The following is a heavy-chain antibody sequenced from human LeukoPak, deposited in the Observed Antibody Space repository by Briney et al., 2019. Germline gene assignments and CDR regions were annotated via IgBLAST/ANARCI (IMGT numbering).Heavy chain of an antibody. D-gene: IGHD3-22*01. Sequence: GGSLRLSCAASGFTFSSYWMHWVRQAPGKGLEWVAFVSYDGSNKYYADSVKDRFTISRDNSRNTLSLQMNSLRLEDTAVYYCARDPGGYREYYFDYWAQGTLVTVSS. CDR2: VSYDGSNK. CDR1: GFTFSSYW. V-gene: IGHV3-30-3*01. CDR3: ARDPGGYREYYFDY. J-gene: IGHJ4*02.